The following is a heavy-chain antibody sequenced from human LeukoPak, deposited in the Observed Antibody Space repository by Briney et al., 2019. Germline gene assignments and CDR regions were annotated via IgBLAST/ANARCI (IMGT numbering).Heavy chain of an antibody. CDR1: GYSFTSYW. CDR2: IYPGDSDT. D-gene: IGHD5-24*01. J-gene: IGHJ6*03. CDR3: ARQGHGYSNYYYYYMDV. V-gene: IGHV5-51*01. Sequence: GESLKISCKGSGYSFTSYWIGWVRQMPGKGLEWMGIIYPGDSDTRYSPSFQGQVTISADKSISTAYLQWSSLKASDTAMYYCARQGHGYSNYYYYYMDVWGKGTTVTVSS.